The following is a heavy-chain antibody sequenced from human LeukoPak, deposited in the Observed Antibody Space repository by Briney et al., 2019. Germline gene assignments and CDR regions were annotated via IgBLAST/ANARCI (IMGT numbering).Heavy chain of an antibody. Sequence: SETLSLTCAVYGGSFSGYYWSWIRQPPGKGLEWIGEINHSGSTNYNPSLKSRVTISVDTSKNQFSLKLSSVTAADTAVYYCARGRGYSYGYGAFDIWGQGTMVTVSS. CDR2: INHSGST. CDR3: ARGRGYSYGYGAFDI. CDR1: GGSFSGYY. J-gene: IGHJ3*02. V-gene: IGHV4-34*01. D-gene: IGHD5-18*01.